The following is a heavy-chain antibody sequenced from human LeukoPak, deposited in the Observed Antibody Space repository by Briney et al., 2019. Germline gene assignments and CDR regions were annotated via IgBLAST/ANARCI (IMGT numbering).Heavy chain of an antibody. CDR1: GDSISSGNY. CDR3: ARQAFDGPFDY. Sequence: SETLSLTCTVSGDSISSGNYWGWIRQPPGKGLEWIGSIFHTGSTYYNLSLKSRVTISVDTSKNQFSLRLSSVTAADTAVYYCARQAFDGPFDYWGQGTLVTVSS. V-gene: IGHV4-38-2*02. D-gene: IGHD3-9*01. J-gene: IGHJ4*02. CDR2: IFHTGST.